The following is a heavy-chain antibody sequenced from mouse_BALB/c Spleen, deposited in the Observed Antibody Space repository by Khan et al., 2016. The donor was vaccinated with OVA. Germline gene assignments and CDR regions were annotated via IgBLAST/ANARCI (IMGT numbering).Heavy chain of an antibody. CDR2: IFPGDDST. V-gene: IGHV1-85*01. Sequence: VQLQESGTELVKPGASVKLSCKASGYTFTSYEINWVRQRPEQGLEWIGGIFPGDDSTKYNEKFKGKATLTTDKSSSTAYMQLSRLTSEDSAVYFCARRRGSMDYWGQGTSVTVSS. CDR3: ARRRGSMDY. J-gene: IGHJ4*01. CDR1: GYTFTSYE.